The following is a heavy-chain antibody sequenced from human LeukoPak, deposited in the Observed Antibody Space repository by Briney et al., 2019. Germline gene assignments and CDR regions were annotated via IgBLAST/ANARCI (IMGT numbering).Heavy chain of an antibody. CDR2: IFSGGGR. D-gene: IGHD3-22*01. Sequence: GGSLRLSCAASGFTVSSNYMSWVRQAPGKGLDWVSVIFSGGGRNYADSVKGRLTISRDNSKNTLHLQMNSLRAEDTAVYYCAKRYDRSPYYFDYWGQGTLVTVSS. CDR1: GFTVSSNY. CDR3: AKRYDRSPYYFDY. V-gene: IGHV3-53*01. J-gene: IGHJ4*02.